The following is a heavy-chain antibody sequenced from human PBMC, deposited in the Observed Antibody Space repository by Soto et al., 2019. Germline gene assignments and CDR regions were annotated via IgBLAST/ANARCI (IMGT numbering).Heavy chain of an antibody. CDR2: IAYDGRNK. D-gene: IGHD1-1*01. Sequence: QVQLVESGGGVVQPGRSLRLSCAASGFTFSSYAMHWVRQAPGKGLEWVAVIAYDGRNKYYADSVKGRFTISRDNSKNTLYLQMNSLRIEDTAVYYCARELERVFDYWGQGTLSPSPQ. CDR3: ARELERVFDY. J-gene: IGHJ4*02. CDR1: GFTFSSYA. V-gene: IGHV3-30*04.